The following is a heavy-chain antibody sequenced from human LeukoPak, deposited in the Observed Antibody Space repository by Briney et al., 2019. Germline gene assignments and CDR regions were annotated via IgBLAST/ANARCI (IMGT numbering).Heavy chain of an antibody. J-gene: IGHJ4*02. CDR2: ISGSGADT. V-gene: IGHV3-23*01. CDR1: GLAFSSST. CDR3: AGRPSGPGLAPLDY. D-gene: IGHD1-14*01. Sequence: GGSLRLSCAASGLAFSSSTMSWVRQAPGKGLECVSIISGSGADTYYTDSVTGRFTISRDNSKNTFFLQMNSLRAEDTAVYYCAGRPSGPGLAPLDYWGQGTLVTVSS.